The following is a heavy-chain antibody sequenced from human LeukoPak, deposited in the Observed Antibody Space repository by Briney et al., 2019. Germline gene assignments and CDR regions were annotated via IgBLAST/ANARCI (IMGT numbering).Heavy chain of an antibody. J-gene: IGHJ5*02. V-gene: IGHV3-30-3*01. CDR3: ARAPAYYYDSNGHPIGGFDP. D-gene: IGHD3-22*01. Sequence: GGSLRLSCAASGFTFSSYWMIWVRQAPGKGLEWVAVFSYDGSNIYYTDSVKGRFTISRDDSKNTVFLQMNSLRGEDTAVYYCARAPAYYYDSNGHPIGGFDPWGRGTLVTVSS. CDR1: GFTFSSYW. CDR2: FSYDGSNI.